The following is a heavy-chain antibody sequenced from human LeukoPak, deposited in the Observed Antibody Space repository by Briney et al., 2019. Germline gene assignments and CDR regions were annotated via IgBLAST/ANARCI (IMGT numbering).Heavy chain of an antibody. CDR1: VYSITSVYN. D-gene: IGHD2-2*02. V-gene: IGHV4-38-2*02. J-gene: IGHJ4*02. CDR3: VRYCSSTTCYTRAVDY. Sequence: PSETLSLTCTVSVYSITSVYNWAWIRQPPGKVLEWIGSIYHSGSAYYNPSLKSRVTISVDTSKNQFSLKLSSVTAADTAVYYCVRYCSSTTCYTRAVDYWGQGTLVTVSS. CDR2: IYHSGSA.